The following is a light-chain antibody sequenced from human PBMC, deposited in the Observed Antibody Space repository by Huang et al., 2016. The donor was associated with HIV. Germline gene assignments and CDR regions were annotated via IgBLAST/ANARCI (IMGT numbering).Light chain of an antibody. J-gene: IGKJ1*01. CDR3: QRYYSYSLT. CDR1: ESISSW. V-gene: IGKV1-5*03. Sequence: DIQMTQSPSTLSASVGDRVTITCRASESISSWLAWYQQKPGKAPKVLIYKASSLESGVPSRFSGSGSGTEFTLTISSLQSDDFATYFCQRYYSYSLTFGQGTKVAIK. CDR2: KAS.